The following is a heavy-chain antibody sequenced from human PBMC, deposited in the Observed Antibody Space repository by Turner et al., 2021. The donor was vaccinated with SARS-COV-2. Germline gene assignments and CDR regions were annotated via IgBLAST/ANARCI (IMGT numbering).Heavy chain of an antibody. Sequence: QLQLQESGPGLVKPSETLSLTCTVSGCSISSSSYSWGWIRQPPGKGLEWTGSIYYSGSTYYTPSLKSRVSISVDTSKNQFSLRLSSVTAADTAVYYCATPSVSYDSSGYFHFDLWGRGTLVTVSS. J-gene: IGHJ2*01. D-gene: IGHD3-22*01. V-gene: IGHV4-39*01. CDR1: GCSISSSSYS. CDR3: ATPSVSYDSSGYFHFDL. CDR2: IYYSGST.